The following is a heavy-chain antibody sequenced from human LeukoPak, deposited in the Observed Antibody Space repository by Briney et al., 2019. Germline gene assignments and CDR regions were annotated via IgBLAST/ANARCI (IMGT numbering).Heavy chain of an antibody. D-gene: IGHD3-22*01. CDR3: AKDGGIVVNYFDY. Sequence: GRSLRLSCAASGFTFSSYGMHWVRQAPGKGLEWVAVIWYDGSNKYYADSVKGRFTISRDNSKNTLYLQMNSLRAEDTAVYYCAKDGGIVVNYFDYWGQGTLVTVSS. CDR1: GFTFSSYG. CDR2: IWYDGSNK. J-gene: IGHJ4*02. V-gene: IGHV3-33*06.